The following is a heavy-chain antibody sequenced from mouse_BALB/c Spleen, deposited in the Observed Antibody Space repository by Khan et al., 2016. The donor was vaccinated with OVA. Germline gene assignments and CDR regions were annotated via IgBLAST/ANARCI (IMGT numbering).Heavy chain of an antibody. CDR3: ARDYGSLYWFFDV. D-gene: IGHD1-1*01. CDR2: IYHSGTV. J-gene: IGHJ1*01. CDR1: GISITSGNYR. V-gene: IGHV3-5*02. Sequence: VQLKESGPGLVKPSQTVSLTCTVTGISITSGNYRWSWIRQFPGNKLEWIGNIYHSGTVTYNPSLTSRTTITRDTSKNQFFLEMNSLTAEDTATYYCARDYGSLYWFFDVWGAGTTVTVSS.